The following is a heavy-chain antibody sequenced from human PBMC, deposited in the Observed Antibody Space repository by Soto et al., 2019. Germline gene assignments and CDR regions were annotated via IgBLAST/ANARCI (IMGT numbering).Heavy chain of an antibody. J-gene: IGHJ2*01. V-gene: IGHV4-31*03. D-gene: IGHD3-10*01. CDR3: ARGGPGDGYFDL. CDR1: GASIRSGGYY. Sequence: QVQLQESGPGLVNPSQTLSLTCSVSGASIRSGGYYWSWIRQTPGKGLEWIGYIYYSGGTYFNPSLRSRVTMSVDTSENQFSLKLSSVTAADTAVYHCARGGPGDGYFDLWGRGTLVTVSS. CDR2: IYYSGGT.